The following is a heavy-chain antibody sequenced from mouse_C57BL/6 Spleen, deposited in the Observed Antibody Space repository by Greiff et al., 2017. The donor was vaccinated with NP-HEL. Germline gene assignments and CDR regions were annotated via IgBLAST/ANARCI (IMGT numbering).Heavy chain of an antibody. CDR3: ARGGLFITTVVGPYYAMDY. CDR2: IDPNSGGT. D-gene: IGHD1-1*01. CDR1: GYTFTDHI. V-gene: IGHV1-72*01. Sequence: QVHVKQSGAELASPGASVTLSCKASGYTFTDHIMNWVKKRPGQGLEWIGRIDPNSGGTKYNEKFKSKATLTVDKPSSTAYMQLSSLTSEDSAVYYCARGGLFITTVVGPYYAMDYWGQGTSVTVSS. J-gene: IGHJ4*01.